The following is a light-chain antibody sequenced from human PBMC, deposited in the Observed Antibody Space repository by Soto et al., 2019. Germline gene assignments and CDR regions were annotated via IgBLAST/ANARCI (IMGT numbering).Light chain of an antibody. CDR3: QHYCSSPMYT. CDR1: QSVSSSY. V-gene: IGKV3-20*01. CDR2: GAS. Sequence: EIVLTQSPGTLSLSPGERATLSCRASQSVSSSYLAWYQQKPGQAPRLLIYGASSRAAGIPDRFSVSGSGTDFTRAISRLEPEDFVVYYCQHYCSSPMYTFGQGTKLEIK. J-gene: IGKJ2*01.